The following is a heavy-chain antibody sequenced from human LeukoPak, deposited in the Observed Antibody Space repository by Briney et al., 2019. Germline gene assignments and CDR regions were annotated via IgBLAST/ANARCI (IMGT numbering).Heavy chain of an antibody. CDR2: FDPEDGET. CDR3: ATVSYSSRGNWFDP. J-gene: IGHJ5*02. Sequence: GASVKVSCKVSGYTLTELSMHWVRQAPGKGLEWMGGFDPEDGETIHAQKFQGRVTKTEDTSTDTAYMELSSLRSEDTAVYYCATVSYSSRGNWFDPWGQGTLVTVSS. V-gene: IGHV1-24*01. D-gene: IGHD6-13*01. CDR1: GYTLTELS.